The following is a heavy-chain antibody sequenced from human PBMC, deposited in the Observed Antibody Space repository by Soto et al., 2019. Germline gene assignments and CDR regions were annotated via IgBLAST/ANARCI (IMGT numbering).Heavy chain of an antibody. CDR2: SNPNGGVT. V-gene: IGHV1-2*04. J-gene: IGHJ6*03. D-gene: IGHD5-12*01. Sequence: QVQLVQSGAEVRKPGASVTVSCRSSGDSFNDYYIHWVRQAPGQGVEWMGWSNPNGGVTRSAQKFQGWVSMTRDTSIRTVYMQLSRLRADDTAVYYCARERGGATATLDYYYFYMDVWGTGTTVTVSS. CDR3: ARERGGATATLDYYYFYMDV. CDR1: GDSFNDYY.